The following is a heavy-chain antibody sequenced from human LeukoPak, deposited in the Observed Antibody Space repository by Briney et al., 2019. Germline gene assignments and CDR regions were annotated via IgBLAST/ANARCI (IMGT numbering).Heavy chain of an antibody. CDR2: ISGSGGST. D-gene: IGHD1-26*01. CDR3: AKYRELPYYYYYYMDV. Sequence: GSLRLSCAASGFTVSSNYMSWVRQAPGKGLEWVSTISGSGGSTYYADSVKGRFTISRDNSKNTLYLQMNGLRAEDTAVYYCAKYRELPYYYYYYMDVWGKGTTVTVSS. V-gene: IGHV3-23*01. J-gene: IGHJ6*03. CDR1: GFTVSSNY.